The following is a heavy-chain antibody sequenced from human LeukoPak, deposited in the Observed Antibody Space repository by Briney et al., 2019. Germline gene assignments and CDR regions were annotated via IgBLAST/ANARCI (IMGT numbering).Heavy chain of an antibody. CDR3: ARSYCSSTSCYTHRYYYYYMDV. CDR1: SYTFTSYG. V-gene: IGHV1-18*01. J-gene: IGHJ6*03. CDR2: ISAYNGNT. Sequence: ASVKVSCKASSYTFTSYGISWVRQAPGQGLEWMGWISAYNGNTNYAQKLQGRVTMTTDTSTSTAYMELSSLRSEDTAVYYCARSYCSSTSCYTHRYYYYYMDVWGKGTTVTVSS. D-gene: IGHD2-2*02.